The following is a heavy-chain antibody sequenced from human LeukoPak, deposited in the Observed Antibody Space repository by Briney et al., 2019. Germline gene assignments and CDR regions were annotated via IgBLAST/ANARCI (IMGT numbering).Heavy chain of an antibody. CDR2: IIPIFGTA. CDR3: AVSLRGLRYFDY. D-gene: IGHD4-17*01. CDR1: AYTFANYA. V-gene: IGHV1-69*13. Sequence: ASVKVSCKASAYTFANYAISWLRQAPGQGLEWMGGIIPIFGTANYAQKFQGRVTITADESTSTAYMELSSLRSEDTAVYYCAVSLRGLRYFDYWGQGTLVTVSS. J-gene: IGHJ4*02.